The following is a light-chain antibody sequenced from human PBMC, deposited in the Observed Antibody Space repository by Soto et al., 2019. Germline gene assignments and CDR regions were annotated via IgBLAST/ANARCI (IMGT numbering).Light chain of an antibody. V-gene: IGKV3-11*01. CDR2: DAS. CDR1: QSVSRY. CDR3: QQRYRWPPIT. Sequence: EIVLTQSPATLSLSPGERATLSCRASQSVSRYLAWYQQRPGQAPRLLIYDASNRATGVPARFSGTGSGTDFTLTISSLEPEDFAVYYCQQRYRWPPITFGQGTRLEIK. J-gene: IGKJ5*01.